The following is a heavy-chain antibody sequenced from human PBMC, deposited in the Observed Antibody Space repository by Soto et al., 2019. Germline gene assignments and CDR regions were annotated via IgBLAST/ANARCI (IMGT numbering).Heavy chain of an antibody. CDR2: INPNSGGT. CDR1: GYTFTGYY. CDR3: ATSGDYDFWSGFFDY. Sequence: ASVKVSCKASGYTFTGYYMHRVRQAPGQGLEWMGWINPNSGGTNYAQKFQGRVTMTRDTSISTAYMELSRLRSDDTAVYYCATSGDYDFWSGFFDYWGQGTLVTVSS. D-gene: IGHD3-3*01. J-gene: IGHJ4*02. V-gene: IGHV1-2*02.